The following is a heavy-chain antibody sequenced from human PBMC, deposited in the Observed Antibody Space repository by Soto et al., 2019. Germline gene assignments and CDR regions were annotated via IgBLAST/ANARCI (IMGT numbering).Heavy chain of an antibody. Sequence: HLAQSGPEVKRPGASITVSCKTSGDTFANFGLSWVRQAPGQGLEWMGWIATYNNNKNYAQKFQGRLNLTTDTSTSTAYMELESLGYDDTAVYYCARVVRGVVNWFDPWGQGTLVTVSS. V-gene: IGHV1-18*01. CDR1: GDTFANFG. D-gene: IGHD3-10*01. CDR3: ARVVRGVVNWFDP. J-gene: IGHJ5*02. CDR2: IATYNNNK.